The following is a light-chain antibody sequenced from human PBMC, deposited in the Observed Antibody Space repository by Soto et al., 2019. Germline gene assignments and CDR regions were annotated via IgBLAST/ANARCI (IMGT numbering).Light chain of an antibody. Sequence: DIQMTQSPSSLPASVGDRVTITCRASQSISKYLNWFLQRPGKAPNLLIYASSSLQSGVPSRFSGSGSGTDFTLTISSLQPEDVATYYYQQGYSIPYTFGQGTKLEIK. J-gene: IGKJ2*01. CDR2: ASS. CDR1: QSISKY. CDR3: QQGYSIPYT. V-gene: IGKV1-39*01.